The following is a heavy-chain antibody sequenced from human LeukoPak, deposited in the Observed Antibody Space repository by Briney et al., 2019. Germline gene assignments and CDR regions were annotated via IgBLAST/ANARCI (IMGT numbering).Heavy chain of an antibody. J-gene: IGHJ4*02. CDR1: GYSISSGYY. CDR3: ARVGSQYSSSWNFDY. CDR2: IYHSGST. V-gene: IGHV4-38-2*01. D-gene: IGHD6-13*01. Sequence: PSETLSLTCAVSGYSISSGYYWGWIRQPPGKGLEWIGSIYHSGSTYYNPSLKSRVTISVDTSKNQLSLKLSSVTAADTAVYYCARVGSQYSSSWNFDYWGQGTLVTVSS.